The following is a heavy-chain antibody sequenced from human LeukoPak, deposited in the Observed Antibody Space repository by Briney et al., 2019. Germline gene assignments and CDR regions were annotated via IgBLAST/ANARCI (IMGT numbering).Heavy chain of an antibody. D-gene: IGHD6-13*01. CDR3: APFPAAAGSFDY. Sequence: SETLSLTCTVSGGSISSSSYYWGWIRQPPGKGLEWIGSIYYSGSTYYNPSLKSRVTISVDTSKNQFSLKLSSVTAADTAVYYCAPFPAAAGSFDYWGQGTLVTVSS. CDR2: IYYSGST. V-gene: IGHV4-39*01. J-gene: IGHJ4*02. CDR1: GGSISSSSYY.